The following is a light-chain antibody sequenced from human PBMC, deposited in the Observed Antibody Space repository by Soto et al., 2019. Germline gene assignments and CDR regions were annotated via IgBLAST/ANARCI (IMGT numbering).Light chain of an antibody. CDR1: SRDVGSFNR. Sequence: QSVLTQPPSVSGSPGQSVAISCTGTSRDVGSFNRVSWYQQPPGTAPKLLIYEVSNRPSGVPDRFSGSKSGNTASLTISGLQAEDEADYYCNSYTSSSTYVFGTGTKLTVL. CDR3: NSYTSSSTYV. J-gene: IGLJ1*01. V-gene: IGLV2-18*02. CDR2: EVS.